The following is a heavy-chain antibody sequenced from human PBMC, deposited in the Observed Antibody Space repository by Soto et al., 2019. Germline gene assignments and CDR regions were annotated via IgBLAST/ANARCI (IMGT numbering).Heavy chain of an antibody. Sequence: GASVKVSCKASGYTFTSYYMHWVRQAPGQGLEWMGIINPSGGSTSYAQKFQGRVTMTRDTSTSTVYMELSSLRSEDTAVYYCARVRAHNWNDAFGYFDYWGQGTLVTVSS. CDR1: GYTFTSYY. J-gene: IGHJ4*02. V-gene: IGHV1-46*01. CDR2: INPSGGST. CDR3: ARVRAHNWNDAFGYFDY. D-gene: IGHD1-20*01.